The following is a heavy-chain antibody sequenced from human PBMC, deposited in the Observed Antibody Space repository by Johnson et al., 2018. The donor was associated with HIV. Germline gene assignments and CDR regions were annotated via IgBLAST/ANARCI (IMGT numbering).Heavy chain of an antibody. V-gene: IGHV3-30*04. CDR1: GFTFSSCA. J-gene: IGHJ3*02. CDR2: ISYDGINK. Sequence: VQLVESGGGLVQPGGSLRLSCGASGFTFSSCAMHWVRQAPGKGLEWETIISYDGINKYYAESVKGRFTISRDISKDTLYLHMNSLRAEDTAVYYCAREVDGFDIWGQGTMVTVSS. CDR3: AREVDGFDI.